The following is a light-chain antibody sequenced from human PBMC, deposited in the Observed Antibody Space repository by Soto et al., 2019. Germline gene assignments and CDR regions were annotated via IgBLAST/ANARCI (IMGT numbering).Light chain of an antibody. V-gene: IGKV3-20*01. J-gene: IGKJ1*01. CDR2: GTT. CDR3: QQYGSSGT. CDR1: QSVCNNY. Sequence: EIVLTQSPGTMSLSPGERATLSCMASQSVCNNYLAWHQPKPGQPSRLPLRGTTNRSTGTPDRFSARGSGTDFTLTISRLEAEDVAVYYCQQYGSSGTFSQGTKVDIK.